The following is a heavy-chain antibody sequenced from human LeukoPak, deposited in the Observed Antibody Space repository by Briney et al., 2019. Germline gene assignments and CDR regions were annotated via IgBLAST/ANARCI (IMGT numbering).Heavy chain of an antibody. V-gene: IGHV3-9*01. D-gene: IGHD3-10*01. CDR3: AKDYYGSGPYYFDY. J-gene: IGHJ4*02. CDR1: GFTFSSYA. CDR2: ISWNSGSI. Sequence: GGSLRLSCAASGFTFSSYAMHWVRQAPGKGLEWASGISWNSGSIGYADSVKGRFTISRDNAKNSLYLQMNSLRAEDTALYYCAKDYYGSGPYYFDYWGQGTLVTVSS.